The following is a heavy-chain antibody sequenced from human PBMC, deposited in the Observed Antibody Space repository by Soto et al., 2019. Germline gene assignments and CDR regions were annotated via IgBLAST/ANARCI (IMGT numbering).Heavy chain of an antibody. V-gene: IGHV1-18*01. J-gene: IGHJ4*02. CDR1: GYTFTNYG. D-gene: IGHD3-22*01. CDR2: INTYNGNT. Sequence: ASVKVSCKASGYTFTNYGISWVRQAPGQGLEWMGWINTYNGNTNYAQKLQGRVTMTTDTSTSTAYMELRSLRSDDTAVYYCARDFWEDDDSSGYYYPFDDWGKGTLVPVSS. CDR3: ARDFWEDDDSSGYYYPFDD.